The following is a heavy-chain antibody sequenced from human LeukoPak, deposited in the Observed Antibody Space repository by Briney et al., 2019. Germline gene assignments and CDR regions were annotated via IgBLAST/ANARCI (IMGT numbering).Heavy chain of an antibody. D-gene: IGHD1-1*01. CDR3: ARVGATGTTSPFDY. Sequence: GASVNVSCKASGYTFTGYYMHWVRQAPGQGLEWMGWINPNSGGTNYAQKFQGRVTMTRDTSISTAYMELSRLRSDDTAVYYCARVGATGTTSPFDYWGQGTLVTVSS. CDR2: INPNSGGT. CDR1: GYTFTGYY. J-gene: IGHJ4*02. V-gene: IGHV1-2*02.